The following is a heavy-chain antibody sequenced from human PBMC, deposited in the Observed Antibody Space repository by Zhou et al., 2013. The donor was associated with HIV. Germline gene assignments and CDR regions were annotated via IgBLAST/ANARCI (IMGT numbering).Heavy chain of an antibody. CDR1: GYTFTGYY. CDR2: INPNNGDT. D-gene: IGHD7-27*01. J-gene: IGHJ4*02. Sequence: QVQLVQSGAEVKKPGASVKVSCKASGYTFTGYYMHWVRQAPGQGLEWVAWINPNNGDTNYAQKFQGRVTMTEDTSTDTAYMELSSLRSEDTAVYYCATGALGLDWGQGTLVTVSS. V-gene: IGHV1-2*02. CDR3: ATGALGLD.